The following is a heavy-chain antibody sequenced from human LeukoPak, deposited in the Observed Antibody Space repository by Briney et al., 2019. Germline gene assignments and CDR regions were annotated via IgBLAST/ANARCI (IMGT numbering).Heavy chain of an antibody. V-gene: IGHV4-61*02. CDR2: IYTSGST. D-gene: IGHD3-10*01. Sequence: SETLSLTCTVSGGSISSGSYYWSWIRQPAGKGLEWIGRIYTSGSTNYNPSLKSRVTISVDTSKNQFSLKLSSVTAADTAVYYCARSRRYYYGSGSYHPFDYWGQGTLVTVSS. J-gene: IGHJ4*02. CDR3: ARSRRYYYGSGSYHPFDY. CDR1: GGSISSGSYY.